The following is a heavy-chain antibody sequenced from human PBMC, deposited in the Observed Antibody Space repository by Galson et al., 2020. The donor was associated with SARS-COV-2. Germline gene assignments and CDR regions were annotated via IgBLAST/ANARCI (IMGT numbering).Heavy chain of an antibody. CDR3: AKDGGLYYFMWAGYYHDYYSYYGMYG. J-gene: IGHJ6*02. V-gene: IGHV3-33*06. CDR1: GFTFSSYG. CDR2: IWYDGSNK. Sequence: GESLKISCAASGFTFSSYGMHWVRQAPGKGLEWVAVIWYDGSNKYYADSVKGRFTISRDNSKNTLYLQMNSLRAEDTAVYYCAKDGGLYYFMWAGYYHDYYSYYGMYGWGQATTVTVSS. D-gene: IGHD3-9*01.